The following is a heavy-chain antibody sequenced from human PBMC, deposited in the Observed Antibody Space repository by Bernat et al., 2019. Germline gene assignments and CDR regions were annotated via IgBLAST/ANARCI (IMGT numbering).Heavy chain of an antibody. Sequence: EVQLVESGGGLVQPGGSLRLSCAASGFTVSSNYMSWVRQAPGKGLEWVSVIYSGGSTHYADSVKGRFTISRDNSKNTLYLQMNSLRAEDTAVYYCARGRGGIAAAGRDYWGQGTLVTVSS. CDR2: IYSGGST. CDR3: ARGRGGIAAAGRDY. J-gene: IGHJ4*02. CDR1: GFTVSSNY. V-gene: IGHV3-66*01. D-gene: IGHD6-13*01.